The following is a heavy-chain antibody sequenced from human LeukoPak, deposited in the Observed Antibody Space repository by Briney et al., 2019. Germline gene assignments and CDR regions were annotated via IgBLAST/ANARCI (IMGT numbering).Heavy chain of an antibody. V-gene: IGHV1-18*01. CDR3: ARARTQLRYFDSYYYMDV. CDR2: ISAYNGNT. Sequence: VASVKVSCKASGYTFTSYAMNWVRQAPGQGLEWMGWISAYNGNTNYAQKLQGRVTMTTDTSTSTAYMELRSLRSDDTAVYYCARARTQLRYFDSYYYMDVWGKGTTVTISS. D-gene: IGHD3-9*01. CDR1: GYTFTSYA. J-gene: IGHJ6*03.